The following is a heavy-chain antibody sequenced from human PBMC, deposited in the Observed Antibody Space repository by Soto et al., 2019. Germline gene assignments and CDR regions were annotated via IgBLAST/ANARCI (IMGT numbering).Heavy chain of an antibody. CDR1: GFTFSGYW. Sequence: EVQLVESGGGLVQPGGSLRLSCAASGFTFSGYWMSWVRQAPGKGLEWVANIKQDGSEQFYVDSVKGRFTISRDNAKNSLYLQMTSLRAEDTAVYYCARDAVWGQGTTVTVSS. CDR2: IKQDGSEQ. V-gene: IGHV3-7*05. CDR3: ARDAV. J-gene: IGHJ6*02.